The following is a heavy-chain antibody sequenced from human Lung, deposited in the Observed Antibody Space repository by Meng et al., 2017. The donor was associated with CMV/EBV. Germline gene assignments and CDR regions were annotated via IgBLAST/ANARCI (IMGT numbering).Heavy chain of an antibody. V-gene: IGHV3-66*01. CDR1: GFSVNDKY. J-gene: IGHJ4*02. Sequence: EGPLVGSGGGLVQPGGSLRLSCATSGFSVNDKYMSWVRQPPGKGLEWVSIIYRGDKTYYADSVKGRFTVSRDNSKNTMYLQMNSLRVEDTAVYYCTGDSQLHPNLDYWGQGTLVTVSS. CDR2: IYRGDKT. CDR3: TGDSQLHPNLDY. D-gene: IGHD3-10*01.